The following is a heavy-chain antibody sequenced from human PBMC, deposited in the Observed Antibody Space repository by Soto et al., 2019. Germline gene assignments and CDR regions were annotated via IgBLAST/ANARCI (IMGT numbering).Heavy chain of an antibody. V-gene: IGHV3-23*01. D-gene: IGHD6-13*01. CDR2: ISGSGGST. J-gene: IGHJ6*02. CDR1: GFTFSSYA. Sequence: EVQLLESGGGLVQPGGSLRLSCAASGFTFSSYAMSWVRQAPGKGLEWVSAISGSGGSTYYADSVKGRFTISRDNSKNTLYLQMNSLRDEDTAVYYCANFNLGQLVSRYYYGMDVWGQGTTATVSS. CDR3: ANFNLGQLVSRYYYGMDV.